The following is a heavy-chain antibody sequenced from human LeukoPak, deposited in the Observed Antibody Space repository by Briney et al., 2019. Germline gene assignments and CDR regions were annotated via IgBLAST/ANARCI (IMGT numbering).Heavy chain of an antibody. CDR1: GGSISSYY. CDR2: IYTSGST. J-gene: IGHJ6*03. V-gene: IGHV4-4*07. CDR3: ARQELELGSVEDVDYYYMDV. D-gene: IGHD1-7*01. Sequence: SETLSLTCTVSGGSISSYYWSWIRQPAGKGLEWIGRIYTSGSTNYNPSLKSRVTMSVDTSKNQFSLKLGSVTAADTAVYYCARQELELGSVEDVDYYYMDVWGKGTTVTVSS.